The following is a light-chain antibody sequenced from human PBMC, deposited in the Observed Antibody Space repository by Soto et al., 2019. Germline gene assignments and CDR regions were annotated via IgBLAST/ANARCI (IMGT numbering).Light chain of an antibody. CDR3: QQYGNVPLT. V-gene: IGKV3-20*01. CDR2: GAS. CDR1: QSVGSNY. Sequence: ESVLTQSPVTLSLSPGERATLSCRASQSVGSNYLAWYQQKPGQSPRLVIYGASNRATGIPDRFSGSGSGTDFTLTISKVEPENFAVYYCQQYGNVPLTFGGGTKVDIK. J-gene: IGKJ4*01.